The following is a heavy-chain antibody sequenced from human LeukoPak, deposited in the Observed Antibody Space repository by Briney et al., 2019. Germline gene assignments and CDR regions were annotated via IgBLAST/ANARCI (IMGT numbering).Heavy chain of an antibody. Sequence: ASETLSLTCTVSGGSISSYYWSWIRQPPGKGLEWIGYIYYSGNTNYNPSLKSRVTISVDTSKNQFSLKLSSVTAADTAVYYCARNRYNWNYDYYYYYMDVWGKGTTVTVSS. CDR2: IYYSGNT. D-gene: IGHD1-7*01. CDR1: GGSISSYY. J-gene: IGHJ6*03. CDR3: ARNRYNWNYDYYYYYMDV. V-gene: IGHV4-59*01.